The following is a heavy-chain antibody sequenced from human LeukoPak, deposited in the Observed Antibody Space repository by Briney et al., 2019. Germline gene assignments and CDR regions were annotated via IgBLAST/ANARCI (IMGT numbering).Heavy chain of an antibody. V-gene: IGHV3-64*01. D-gene: IGHD6-19*01. Sequence: GGSLRLSCAASGFSFSSSAMPWVRQAPGKGLEYVAAITSDGVSTFYASSVQGRFIISRDNSKNTLYLQMGSLKAEDMAVYYCARAGSSAWYDPWGQGTLVTVSS. CDR2: ITSDGVST. J-gene: IGHJ5*02. CDR3: ARAGSSAWYDP. CDR1: GFSFSSSA.